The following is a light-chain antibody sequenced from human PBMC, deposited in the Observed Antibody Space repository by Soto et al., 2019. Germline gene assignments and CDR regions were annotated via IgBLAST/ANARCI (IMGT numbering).Light chain of an antibody. CDR3: LQYNQWVWT. V-gene: IGKV3-15*01. J-gene: IGKJ1*01. CDR2: GAS. Sequence: IEMTQSPATLSVSPEETVTLSCRASQSARIYLAWYQQKPGRTPRLLIQGASTRAPGVPARFSGSGSGTDFTLTISSLQSEDSAIYYCLQYNQWVWTFGQGTKLEI. CDR1: QSARIY.